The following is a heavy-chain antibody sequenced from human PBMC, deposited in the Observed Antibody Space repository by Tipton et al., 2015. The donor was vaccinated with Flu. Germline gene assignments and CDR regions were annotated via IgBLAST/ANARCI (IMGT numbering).Heavy chain of an antibody. Sequence: QLVQSGAEVKKPGASVNVSCKASGYKFTTHGISWVRQAPGQGLEWMGWIITYNGATNYAQKFQGRITVTSDTSTTTAYMELRGLRSDDTAVYYCARYYDILTGHGMDVWGQGTTVTVSS. D-gene: IGHD3-9*01. CDR3: ARYYDILTGHGMDV. J-gene: IGHJ6*02. CDR1: GYKFTTHG. CDR2: IITYNGAT. V-gene: IGHV1-18*01.